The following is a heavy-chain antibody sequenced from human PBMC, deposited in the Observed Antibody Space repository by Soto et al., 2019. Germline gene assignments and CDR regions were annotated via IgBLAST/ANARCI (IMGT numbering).Heavy chain of an antibody. J-gene: IGHJ5*02. Sequence: QVQLVQSGAEVKKPGASVKVSCKASGYTFTSYGISWVRQAPGQGLEWMGWISAYNGNTNYAQKLQGRVTMTTDTATSTAYMELRSLRSADTAVYYCARDYYGSGRLNAHNWFDPWGQGTLVTVSS. CDR2: ISAYNGNT. D-gene: IGHD3-10*01. V-gene: IGHV1-18*01. CDR1: GYTFTSYG. CDR3: ARDYYGSGRLNAHNWFDP.